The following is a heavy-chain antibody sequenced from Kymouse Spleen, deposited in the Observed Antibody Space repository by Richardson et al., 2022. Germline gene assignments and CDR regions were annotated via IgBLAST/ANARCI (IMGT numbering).Heavy chain of an antibody. J-gene: IGHJ6*02. CDR3: ARKNLRVRGHWGMDV. Sequence: QVQLQQWGAGLLKPSETLSLTCAVYGGSFSGYYWSWIRQPPGKGLEWIGEINHSGSTNYNPSLKSRVTISVDTSKNQFSLKLSSVTAADTAVYYCARKNLRVRGHWGMDVWGQGTTVTVSS. V-gene: IGHV4-34*01. CDR1: GGSFSGYY. D-gene: IGHD3-10*01. CDR2: INHSGST.